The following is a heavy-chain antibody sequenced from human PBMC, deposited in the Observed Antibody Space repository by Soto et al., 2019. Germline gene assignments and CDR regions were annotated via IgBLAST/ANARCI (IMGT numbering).Heavy chain of an antibody. J-gene: IGHJ5*02. D-gene: IGHD3-9*01. CDR2: ISYDGSNK. CDR1: GFTFSSYA. V-gene: IGHV3-30-3*01. Sequence: QVQLVESGGGVVQPGRSLRLSCAASGFTFSSYAMHWVRQAPGKGLEWVAVISYDGSNKDYADSVKGRFTISRDNSKNTLYVQMNSRRAEDTAVYYCESPSDWLPPYNWFDPWGQGTLVTVSS. CDR3: ESPSDWLPPYNWFDP.